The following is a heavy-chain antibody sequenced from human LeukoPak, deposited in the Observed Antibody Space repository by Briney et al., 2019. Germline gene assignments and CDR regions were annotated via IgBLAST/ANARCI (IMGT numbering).Heavy chain of an antibody. CDR1: GGSFSGYY. Sequence: PSETLSLTCAVYGGSFSGYYWSWIRQPPGEGLEWIGEINHSGSTNYNPSLKSRVTISVDTSKNQFSLKLSSVTAADTAVYYCARRGTEATSPYFDYWGQGTLVTVSS. CDR2: INHSGST. J-gene: IGHJ4*02. D-gene: IGHD5-12*01. CDR3: ARRGTEATSPYFDY. V-gene: IGHV4-34*01.